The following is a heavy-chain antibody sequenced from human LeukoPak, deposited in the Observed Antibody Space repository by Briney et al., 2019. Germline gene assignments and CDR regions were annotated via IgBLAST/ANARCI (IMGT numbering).Heavy chain of an antibody. Sequence: PGGSLRLSCAASGFTFSSYSMNWVRQAPGKGLEWVSYISSSSSTIYYADSVKGRFTISRDNAKNSLYLQMNSLRAEDTAVYYCERVGDGYNVGFDYWGQGTLVTVSS. CDR2: ISSSSSTI. V-gene: IGHV3-48*01. J-gene: IGHJ4*02. D-gene: IGHD5-24*01. CDR3: ERVGDGYNVGFDY. CDR1: GFTFSSYS.